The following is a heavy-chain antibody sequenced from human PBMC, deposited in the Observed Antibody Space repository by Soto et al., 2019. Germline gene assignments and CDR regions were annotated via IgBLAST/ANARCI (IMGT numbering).Heavy chain of an antibody. Sequence: QLQLQESGPGLVKPSETLSLTCTASGGSISSSSYYWGWIRQPPGKGLEWIGSIYYSRSTYYNPSLKSRVTISVATSKNQFSLKLSSVTAADTAVYYCARVGYDFWSDYYYYYYMDVWGKGTTVTVSS. J-gene: IGHJ6*03. V-gene: IGHV4-39*01. D-gene: IGHD3-3*01. CDR1: GGSISSSSYY. CDR3: ARVGYDFWSDYYYYYYMDV. CDR2: IYYSRST.